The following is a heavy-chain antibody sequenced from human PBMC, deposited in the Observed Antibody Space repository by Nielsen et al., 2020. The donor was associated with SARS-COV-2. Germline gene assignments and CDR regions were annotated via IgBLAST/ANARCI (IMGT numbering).Heavy chain of an antibody. CDR3: AKDSGMIAEREVFDH. CDR2: INSLGLTT. CDR1: GFTFSNYW. Sequence: GESLKISCTASGFTFSNYWMHWVRQAPGKGLVWVSRINSLGLTTNYADSVKGRFTISRDNAKNTLYLQMNSLRAEDTAVYYCAKDSGMIAEREVFDHWGQGTLVIVSS. J-gene: IGHJ4*02. V-gene: IGHV3-74*01. D-gene: IGHD2-21*01.